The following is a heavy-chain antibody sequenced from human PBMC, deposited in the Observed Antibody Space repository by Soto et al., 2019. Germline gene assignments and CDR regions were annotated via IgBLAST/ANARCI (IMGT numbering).Heavy chain of an antibody. CDR2: IIPIFGTA. Sequence: QVQLVQSGAEVKKPGSSVKVSCKASGGTFSSYAISWVRQAPGQGLEWMGGIIPIFGTANYAQKFQGRVTITADESTSTAYMEVSSLRSEDTAVYYCARGKDYGGNSGELGWFDPWGQGTLVTVSS. J-gene: IGHJ5*02. CDR3: ARGKDYGGNSGELGWFDP. V-gene: IGHV1-69*01. D-gene: IGHD4-17*01. CDR1: GGTFSSYA.